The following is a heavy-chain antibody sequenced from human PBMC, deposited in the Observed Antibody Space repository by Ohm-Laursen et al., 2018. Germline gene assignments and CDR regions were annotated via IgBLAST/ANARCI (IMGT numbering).Heavy chain of an antibody. CDR2: ISSSVTTI. J-gene: IGHJ4*02. CDR1: GFTFSNYE. CDR3: AREGPGAITAFDY. D-gene: IGHD3-3*01. Sequence: SLRLSCAASGFTFSNYEMNRVRQAPGRGLEWLSYISSSVTTIYYADSVKGRFTISRDNAKNSLYLQMNSLRAEDTAVYYCAREGPGAITAFDYWGQGTLVTVSS. V-gene: IGHV3-48*03.